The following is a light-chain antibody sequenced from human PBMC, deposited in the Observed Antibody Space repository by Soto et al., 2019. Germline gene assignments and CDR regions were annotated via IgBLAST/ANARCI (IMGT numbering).Light chain of an antibody. J-gene: IGKJ1*01. CDR1: QSISSW. CDR2: DAS. V-gene: IGKV1-5*01. Sequence: DIQMPQSHSTLSASVGERVTITCRASQSISSWLAWYQQKPGKAPKLLIYDASSLESGVPSRFSGSGSGTEFTLTISSLQPDDFATYYCQQYNSYSWTFGQGTKVDIK. CDR3: QQYNSYSWT.